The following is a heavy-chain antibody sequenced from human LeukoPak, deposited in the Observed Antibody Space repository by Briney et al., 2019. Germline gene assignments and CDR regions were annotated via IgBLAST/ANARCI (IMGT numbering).Heavy chain of an antibody. Sequence: SETLSLTCTVSGGSISSYYWSWIRQPAGKGLGWIGRIYPSGSTNYNPSLKSRVTMSVDTSKNQFSLKLSSVTAADPAVYCCARIREYYYDSSGYYHSYAFDIWGQGTMVTVSS. CDR2: IYPSGST. CDR3: ARIREYYYDSSGYYHSYAFDI. V-gene: IGHV4-4*07. J-gene: IGHJ3*02. CDR1: GGSISSYY. D-gene: IGHD3-22*01.